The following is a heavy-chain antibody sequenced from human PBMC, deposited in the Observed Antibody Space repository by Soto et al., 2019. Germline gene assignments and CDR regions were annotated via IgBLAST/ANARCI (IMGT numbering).Heavy chain of an antibody. CDR1: GFIFSDYT. V-gene: IGHV3-48*02. D-gene: IGHD6-13*01. CDR2: ISSSGDAI. Sequence: EVQLVESGGDLVQPGGSLRLSCAASGFIFSDYTMTCVRQAPGRGLEFVSHISSSGDAIFYAESVKGRFTVSRDNAKNSLYLHMNSLRDDDTAVYFCARDHGGSTWFVGVYYFFGIDVWGQGTAVSVSS. J-gene: IGHJ6*02. CDR3: ARDHGGSTWFVGVYYFFGIDV.